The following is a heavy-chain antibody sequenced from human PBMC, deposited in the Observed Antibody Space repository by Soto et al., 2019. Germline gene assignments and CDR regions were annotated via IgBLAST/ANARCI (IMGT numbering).Heavy chain of an antibody. D-gene: IGHD4-4*01. J-gene: IGHJ6*02. Sequence: SLQGSCKASGVTFSSYAIGWVRQAPGQGLEWMGRIIPIIGTANYAQKFQGRVTITADESTSTAYMELTSLRCEDTAVYYCARVVMTTVPASYYYGMDVWGQGTTVTVSS. V-gene: IGHV1-69*11. CDR1: GVTFSSYA. CDR2: IIPIIGTA. CDR3: ARVVMTTVPASYYYGMDV.